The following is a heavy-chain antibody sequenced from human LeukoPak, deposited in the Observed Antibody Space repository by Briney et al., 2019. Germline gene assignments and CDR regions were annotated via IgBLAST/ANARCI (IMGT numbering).Heavy chain of an antibody. CDR2: IYYSGST. D-gene: IGHD5-18*01. V-gene: IGHV4-59*01. J-gene: IGHJ4*02. CDR1: GGSISSYY. CDR3: AGAGYSYGYLFDY. Sequence: PSETLSLTCTVSGGSISSYYWSWIRQPPGKGLEWIGYIYYSGSTNYNPSLKSRVTISVDTSKNQFSLKLSSVTAADTAVYYCAGAGYSYGYLFDYWDQGTLVTVSS.